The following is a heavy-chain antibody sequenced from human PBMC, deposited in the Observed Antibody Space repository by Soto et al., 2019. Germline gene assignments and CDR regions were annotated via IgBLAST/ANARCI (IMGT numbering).Heavy chain of an antibody. CDR3: ARQGYCSTTSCNWDFDY. V-gene: IGHV5-10-1*01. D-gene: IGHD2-2*01. Sequence: PGESLKLSCPGIGYTFTPYFITWVRQMPGKGLEWMGRIDPSDSYTEYSPSFQGHVTISADKSISAAYLQWSSLKASDTAMYYCARQGYCSTTSCNWDFDYWGQGTLVTVSS. CDR1: GYTFTPYF. J-gene: IGHJ4*02. CDR2: IDPSDSYT.